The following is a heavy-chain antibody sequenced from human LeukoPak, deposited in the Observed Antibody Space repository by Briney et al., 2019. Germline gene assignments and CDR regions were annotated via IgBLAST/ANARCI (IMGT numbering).Heavy chain of an antibody. D-gene: IGHD6-13*01. V-gene: IGHV3-49*02. CDR1: GFTFSSYP. Sequence: PGGSLRLSCAASGFTFSSYPMSWVRQAPGKGLEWVGFIRSKAYGGTTEYAASVKGRFTISRDDSKSIAYLQMNSLKTEDTAVYYCTRAKQQLVLSEVWGQGTTVTVSS. CDR3: TRAKQQLVLSEV. J-gene: IGHJ6*02. CDR2: IRSKAYGGTT.